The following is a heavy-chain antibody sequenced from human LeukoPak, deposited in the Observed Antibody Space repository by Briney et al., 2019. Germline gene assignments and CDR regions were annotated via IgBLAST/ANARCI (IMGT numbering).Heavy chain of an antibody. CDR2: IYYSGST. Sequence: PSETLSLTCTVSGGSISSYYWCWIRQPPGKGLEWIGYIYYSGSTNYNPSLKSRVTISVDTSKNQFSLKLSSVTAADTAVYYCARSSGYYGGDAFDIWGQGTMVTVSS. CDR3: ARSSGYYGGDAFDI. J-gene: IGHJ3*02. CDR1: GGSISSYY. D-gene: IGHD3-22*01. V-gene: IGHV4-59*01.